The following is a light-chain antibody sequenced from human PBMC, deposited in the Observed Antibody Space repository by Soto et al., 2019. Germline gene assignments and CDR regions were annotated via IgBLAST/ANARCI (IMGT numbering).Light chain of an antibody. Sequence: IQMTQSPSTLSASVGDIVSIACRASQSTSSWLARYQQKPGKAPNLLIYKAPSLESGVTSRYSGSGSETEFTLTISSLQPDDFAAYYCHRYTPTTCGQGTYVEIK. CDR3: HRYTPTT. V-gene: IGKV1-5*03. CDR1: QSTSSW. CDR2: KAP. J-gene: IGKJ1*01.